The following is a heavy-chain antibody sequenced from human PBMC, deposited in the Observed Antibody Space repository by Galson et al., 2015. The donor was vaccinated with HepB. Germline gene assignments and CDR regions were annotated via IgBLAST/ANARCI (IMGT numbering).Heavy chain of an antibody. CDR3: ARGRVKQKSTSYYFDY. CDR1: GGSISSYY. CDR2: IYYSGST. D-gene: IGHD2-2*01. J-gene: IGHJ4*02. V-gene: IGHV4-59*01. Sequence: LTCTVSGGSISSYYWSWIRQPPGKGLEWIGYIYYSGSTNYNPSLKSRVTISVDTSKNQFSLKLSSVTAADTAVYYCARGRVKQKSTSYYFDYWGQGTLVTVSS.